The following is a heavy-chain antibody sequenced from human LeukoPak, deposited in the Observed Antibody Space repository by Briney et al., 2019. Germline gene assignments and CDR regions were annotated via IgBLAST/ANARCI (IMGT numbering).Heavy chain of an antibody. CDR1: GGSISSYY. CDR2: IYYSGST. Sequence: SETLSLTCTVSGGSISSYYWSWIRQPPGKGLEWIGSIYYSGSTYYNPSLKSRVTISVDRSKNQFSLKLSSVTAADTAVYYCARAHMVRGVIIFDYWGQGTLVTVSS. D-gene: IGHD3-10*01. CDR3: ARAHMVRGVIIFDY. V-gene: IGHV4-59*12. J-gene: IGHJ4*02.